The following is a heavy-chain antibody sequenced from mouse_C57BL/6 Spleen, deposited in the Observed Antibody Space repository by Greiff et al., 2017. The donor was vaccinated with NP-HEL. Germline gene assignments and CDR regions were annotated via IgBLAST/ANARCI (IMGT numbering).Heavy chain of an antibody. Sequence: EVQLQQSGPELVKPGASVKISCKASGYTFTDYYMNWVKQSHGKSLEWIGDINPNNGGTSYNQKFKGKATLTVDKSSSTAYMELRSLTSEDSAVYYCARWITTVVAPYAMDYWGQGTSVTVSS. CDR2: INPNNGGT. D-gene: IGHD1-1*01. CDR1: GYTFTDYY. V-gene: IGHV1-26*01. J-gene: IGHJ4*01. CDR3: ARWITTVVAPYAMDY.